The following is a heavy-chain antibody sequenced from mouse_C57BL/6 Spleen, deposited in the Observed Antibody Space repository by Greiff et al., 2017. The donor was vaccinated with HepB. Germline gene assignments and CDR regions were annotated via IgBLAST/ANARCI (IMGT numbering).Heavy chain of an antibody. CDR2: INPSSGYT. J-gene: IGHJ3*01. Sequence: VQLQQSGAELAKPGASVKLSCKASGYTFTSYWMHWVKQRPGQGLEWIGYINPSSGYTKYNQKFKDKATLTADKSSSTAYMQLSILTYEDSAVYYCARPYDYDEEGFAYWGQGTLVTVSA. CDR3: ARPYDYDEEGFAY. D-gene: IGHD2-4*01. CDR1: GYTFTSYW. V-gene: IGHV1-7*01.